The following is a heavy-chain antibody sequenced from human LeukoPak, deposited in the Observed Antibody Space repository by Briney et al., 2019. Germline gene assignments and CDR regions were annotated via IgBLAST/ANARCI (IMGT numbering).Heavy chain of an antibody. Sequence: GGSLRLSCAASGFSFSGYWMTWVRQAPGKGLEWVANIKEDGCEKYYADFVKGRFTISRDNAKNSLDLQMNSLRAEDTAVYYCARRGSTDYWGRGTLVTVSS. V-gene: IGHV3-7*03. CDR2: IKEDGCEK. CDR1: GFSFSGYW. J-gene: IGHJ4*02. CDR3: ARRGSTDY. D-gene: IGHD2/OR15-2a*01.